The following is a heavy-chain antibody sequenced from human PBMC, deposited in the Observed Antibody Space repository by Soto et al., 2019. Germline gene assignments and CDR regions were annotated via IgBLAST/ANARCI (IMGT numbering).Heavy chain of an antibody. CDR3: ARDVSADTKGFRGDGL. J-gene: IGHJ6*01. V-gene: IGHV1-69*01. Sequence: QLHLVQSGAEVKKAGSSVKVSCKASGGTVSSYAITWVRQAPGKGLEWMGVFIPIFVSAHYAPKFQGRITITGDESTSTAYMELSRLTSSDTAIYFCARDVSADTKGFRGDGLWGQGT. D-gene: IGHD3-10*01. CDR1: GGTVSSYA. CDR2: FIPIFVSA.